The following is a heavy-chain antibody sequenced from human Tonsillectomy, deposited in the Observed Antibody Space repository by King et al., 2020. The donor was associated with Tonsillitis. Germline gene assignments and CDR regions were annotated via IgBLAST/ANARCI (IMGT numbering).Heavy chain of an antibody. CDR3: AKDRNFGWQVGWG. J-gene: IGHJ4*02. CDR1: GFTFSSSA. CDR2: ISGRGGSP. Sequence: DVQLVESGGGLVQPGGSLRLSCAASGFTFSSSAMTWVRQAPGKGLEWFSAISGRGGSPYYADSVKRRFTISRDNSKNKLYLQMNSLSAEDTAVYYCAKDRNFGWQVGWGWGQGTLVTVSS. V-gene: IGHV3-23*04. D-gene: IGHD3-9*01.